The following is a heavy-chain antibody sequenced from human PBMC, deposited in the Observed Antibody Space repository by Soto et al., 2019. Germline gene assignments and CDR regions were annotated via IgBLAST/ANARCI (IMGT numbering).Heavy chain of an antibody. CDR1: RGSVSSQTHF. J-gene: IGHJ4*02. CDR3: VREDMSGTYYFDA. Sequence: QVQLQESGPGLLKPSETLTLTCTVTRGSVSSQTHFWTWIRQPPGKGLEWIGYKHYSGISNYNPSLQSRVTISVDASKNQFFLRLTSVTAADTAVYYCVREDMSGTYYFDAWGQGALVTVSS. V-gene: IGHV4-61*01. CDR2: KHYSGIS. D-gene: IGHD1-26*01.